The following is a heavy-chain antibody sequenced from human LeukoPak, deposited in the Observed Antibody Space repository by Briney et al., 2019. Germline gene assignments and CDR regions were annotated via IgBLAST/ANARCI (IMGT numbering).Heavy chain of an antibody. CDR3: ARSRYDVLTGSPDY. J-gene: IGHJ4*02. Sequence: ASVKVSCKASGYTFNGYYVHWVRQAPGQGLEWMGWINPNSGGTNYAQKFLGRLTVTGDTSISTAYMELSRLGSDDTAVYYCARSRYDVLTGSPDYWGQGTLVTVSS. CDR1: GYTFNGYY. CDR2: INPNSGGT. V-gene: IGHV1-2*02. D-gene: IGHD3-9*01.